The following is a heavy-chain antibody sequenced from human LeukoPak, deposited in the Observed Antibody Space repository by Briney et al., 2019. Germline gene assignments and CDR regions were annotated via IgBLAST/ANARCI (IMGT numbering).Heavy chain of an antibody. CDR2: IYSASST. CDR3: AELGITMIGGV. Sequence: GGSLRLSCAASGFTVSDNYMNWVRQAPGRGLEWVAVIYSASSTYYADSVKGRFTISRDNAKNSLYLQMNSLRAEDTAVYYCAELGITMIGGVWGKGTTVTISS. J-gene: IGHJ6*04. V-gene: IGHV3-53*01. CDR1: GFTVSDNY. D-gene: IGHD3-10*02.